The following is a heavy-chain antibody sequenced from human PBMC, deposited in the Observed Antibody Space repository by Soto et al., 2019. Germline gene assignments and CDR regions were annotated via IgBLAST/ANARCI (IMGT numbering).Heavy chain of an antibody. J-gene: IGHJ6*02. D-gene: IGHD6-13*01. CDR1: GYTFTSFY. CDR2: INPSGGIT. CDR3: ASSPAFSSSWYGIPPDPSHGMDV. Sequence: QMQLVQSGAEVKRPGASVRVSCKSSGYTFTSFYIHWVRQAPGQGLEWMGIINPSGGITNFAQRFQCRVTMTRDLSTNTHSMELRSLKSDYTAVYYCASSPAFSSSWYGIPPDPSHGMDVWGQGTTVTV. V-gene: IGHV1-46*01.